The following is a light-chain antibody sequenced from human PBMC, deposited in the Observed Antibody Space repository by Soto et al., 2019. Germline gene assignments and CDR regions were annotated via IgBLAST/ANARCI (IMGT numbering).Light chain of an antibody. Sequence: IVMTQSPLSLPVTPGEPASISCRSSQSLLHSNGYNYLHWYLQKPGQSPQFLIYLGSNRASGVTERVSGSGSGTDVTLKISRVEAEDVGVYYCMQALQTPPTFGGGTKVEIK. CDR3: MQALQTPPT. V-gene: IGKV2-28*01. CDR1: QSLLHSNGYNY. CDR2: LGS. J-gene: IGKJ4*01.